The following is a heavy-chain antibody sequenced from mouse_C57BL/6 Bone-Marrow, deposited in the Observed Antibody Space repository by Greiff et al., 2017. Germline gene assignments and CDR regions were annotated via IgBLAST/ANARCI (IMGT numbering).Heavy chain of an antibody. J-gene: IGHJ1*03. CDR1: GYTFTEYT. CDR3: ERHEGGGSYWYFDF. D-gene: IGHD1-1*01. CDR2: FYTGSGSI. V-gene: IGHV1-62-2*01. Sequence: QVQLKQSGAELVKPGASVKLSCKASGYTFTEYTIHWVKQRSGQGLEWIGWFYTGSGSIKYNEKFKDKATLTADKSSSTVYMELSSLTSEEYAVYFGERHEGGGSYWYFDFWGTGTTVTVSS.